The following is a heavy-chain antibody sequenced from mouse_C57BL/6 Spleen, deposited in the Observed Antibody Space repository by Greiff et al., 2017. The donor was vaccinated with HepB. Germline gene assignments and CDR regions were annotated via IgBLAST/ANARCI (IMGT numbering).Heavy chain of an antibody. CDR2: IDPENGDT. CDR1: GFNIKDDY. J-gene: IGHJ1*03. CDR3: TTLIYYYGSSPWYFDV. Sequence: VQLKQSGAELVRPGASVKLSCTASGFNIKDDYMHWVKQRPEQGLEWIGWIDPENGDTEYASKFQGKATITADTSSNTAYLQLSSLTSEDTAVYYCTTLIYYYGSSPWYFDVWGTGTTVTVSS. V-gene: IGHV14-4*01. D-gene: IGHD1-1*01.